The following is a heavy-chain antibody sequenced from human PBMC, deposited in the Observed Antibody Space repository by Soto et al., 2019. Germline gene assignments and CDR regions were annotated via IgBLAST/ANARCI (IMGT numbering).Heavy chain of an antibody. J-gene: IGHJ4*02. V-gene: IGHV3-53*01. CDR2: IYTGGTT. D-gene: IGHD6-19*01. Sequence: EVQLVESGGGLVQPGGSLRLSCAVSGFTISTNYMSWVRQAPGKGLEWVSTIYTGGTTYYADSVKGRFTISRDNSKNTLYLQIDSRTAEDTAVYYCARDTSGWREGGFDYWGQGALVTVSS. CDR3: ARDTSGWREGGFDY. CDR1: GFTISTNY.